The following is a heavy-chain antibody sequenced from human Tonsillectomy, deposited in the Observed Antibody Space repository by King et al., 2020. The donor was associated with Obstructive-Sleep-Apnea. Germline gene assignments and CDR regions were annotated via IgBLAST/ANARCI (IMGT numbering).Heavy chain of an antibody. Sequence: QLQLQESGPGLVKPSETLSLTCTVSGGSISSSTYYWGWIRQPPGKGLEWIGSIYYSGSTYYNPSLKSRVTISVDTSKNQFSLKLSSVTAADTAVYYCASPRRTSDYVLGTDYWGQGTLVTVSS. CDR3: ASPRRTSDYVLGTDY. CDR1: GGSISSSTYY. J-gene: IGHJ4*02. D-gene: IGHD3-16*01. CDR2: IYYSGST. V-gene: IGHV4-39*07.